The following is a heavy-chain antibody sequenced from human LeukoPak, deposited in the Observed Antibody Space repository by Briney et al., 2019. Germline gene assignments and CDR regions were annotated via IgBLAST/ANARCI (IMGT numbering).Heavy chain of an antibody. D-gene: IGHD3-22*01. Sequence: PGGSLRLSCAASGFTFSSYSMNWVRQAPGKGLEWVSSISSSSSYIYYADSVKGRFTISRDNAKNSLYLQMNSLRAEDTAVYYCARDLGLDYYDSSGYYPNRFDPWGQGTLVTVSS. CDR3: ARDLGLDYYDSSGYYPNRFDP. CDR2: ISSSSSYI. CDR1: GFTFSSYS. V-gene: IGHV3-21*01. J-gene: IGHJ5*02.